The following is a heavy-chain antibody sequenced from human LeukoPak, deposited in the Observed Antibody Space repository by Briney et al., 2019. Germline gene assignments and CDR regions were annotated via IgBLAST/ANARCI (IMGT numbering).Heavy chain of an antibody. D-gene: IGHD4-23*01. CDR3: ARDMSTRVTPISYAIDV. CDR2: INPNGGRT. J-gene: IGHJ3*01. CDR1: GYTFTSYD. V-gene: IGHV1-46*01. Sequence: ASVKVSCKASGYTFTSYDINWVRQATGQGLEWLGLINPNGGRTTYAKNFQGRVTMTRDTSTTTVYLELSSLRSEDTAVYYCARDMSTRVTPISYAIDVWGQGTMVTVSS.